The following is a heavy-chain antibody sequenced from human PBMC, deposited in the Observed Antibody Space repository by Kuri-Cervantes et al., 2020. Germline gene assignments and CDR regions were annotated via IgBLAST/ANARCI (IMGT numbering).Heavy chain of an antibody. V-gene: IGHV1-69*13. CDR1: GGTFSSYA. CDR2: IIPIFGTA. D-gene: IGHD2-15*01. J-gene: IGHJ6*02. CDR3: ARSARGGFGMYYYYGMDV. Sequence: SVKVSCKASGGTFSSYAISWVRQAPGQGLEWMGGIIPIFGTANYAQKFQGRVTITADESTSKAYMELSSLRSEDTAVYYCARSARGGFGMYYYYGMDVWGQGTTVTVSS.